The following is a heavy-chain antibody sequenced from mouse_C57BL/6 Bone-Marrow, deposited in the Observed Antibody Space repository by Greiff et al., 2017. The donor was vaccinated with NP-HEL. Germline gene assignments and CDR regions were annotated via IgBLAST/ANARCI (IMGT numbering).Heavy chain of an antibody. CDR2: ISYSGST. CDR1: GYSITSDY. V-gene: IGHV3-8*01. CDR3: ARSTTVVANYAMDY. J-gene: IGHJ4*01. D-gene: IGHD1-1*01. Sequence: VHVKQSGPGLAKPSQTLSLTCSVTGYSITSDYWNWIRKFPGNKLEYMGYISYSGSTYYNPSLKSRISITRDTSKNQYYLQLNSVTTEDTATYYCARSTTVVANYAMDYWGQGTSVTVSS.